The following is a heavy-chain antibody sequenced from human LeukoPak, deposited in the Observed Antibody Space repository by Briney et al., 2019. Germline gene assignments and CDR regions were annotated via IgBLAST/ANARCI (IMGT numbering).Heavy chain of an antibody. V-gene: IGHV1-18*01. Sequence: ASVKVSCKASGYTFTSYGISWVRQAPGQGLEWMGWISGYNGHTNYAQKLQGRVTMTTDTSTTTAYMELRSLRSDDSAVYYCATTSSGYETYFDYWGQGTLVTVSS. CDR2: ISGYNGHT. J-gene: IGHJ4*02. CDR1: GYTFTSYG. CDR3: ATTSSGYETYFDY. D-gene: IGHD5-12*01.